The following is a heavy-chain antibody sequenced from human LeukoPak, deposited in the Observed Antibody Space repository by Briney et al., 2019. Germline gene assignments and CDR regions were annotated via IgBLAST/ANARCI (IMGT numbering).Heavy chain of an antibody. CDR1: GGSISSSSYY. V-gene: IGHV4-39*07. D-gene: IGHD4-17*01. CDR3: ARGGGSYGDFIYWYFDL. J-gene: IGHJ2*01. CDR2: IYHSGST. Sequence: PSETLSLTCTVSGGSISSSSYYWGWIRQPPGKGLEWIGSIYHSGSTYYNPSLKSRVTISVDRSKNQFSLKLSSVTAADTAVYYCARGGGSYGDFIYWYFDLWGRGTLVTVSS.